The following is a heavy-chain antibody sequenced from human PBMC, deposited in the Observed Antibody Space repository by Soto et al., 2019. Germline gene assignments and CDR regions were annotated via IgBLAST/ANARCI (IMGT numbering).Heavy chain of an antibody. CDR1: GYTFSRYG. Sequence: GTMKVSFKASGYTFSRYGINCVRQAPGQGLEWMGWISAYNGNTKYAQKLQGRVTMTTDTSTSTAYMELRSLRSDDTVVYYCAREPNYFDYWGQGTPVTVSS. V-gene: IGHV1-18*01. CDR3: AREPNYFDY. J-gene: IGHJ4*02. CDR2: ISAYNGNT.